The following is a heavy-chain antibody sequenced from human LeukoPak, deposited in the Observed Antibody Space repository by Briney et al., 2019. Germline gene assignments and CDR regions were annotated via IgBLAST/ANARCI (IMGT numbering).Heavy chain of an antibody. CDR1: GYTFTGYY. CDR3: ARVSFLIGTLGSGSYQRYYYYYYMDV. V-gene: IGHV1-2*02. D-gene: IGHD3-10*01. CDR2: INPNSGGT. J-gene: IGHJ6*03. Sequence: ASVKVSCKASGYTFTGYYMHWVRQAPGQGLEWMGWINPNSGGTNYAQKFQGRVTITRNTSISTAYMELSSLRSEDTAVYYCARVSFLIGTLGSGSYQRYYYYYYMDVWGKGTTVTVSS.